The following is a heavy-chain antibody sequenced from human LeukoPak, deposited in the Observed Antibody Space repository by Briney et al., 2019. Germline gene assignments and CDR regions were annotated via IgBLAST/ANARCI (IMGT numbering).Heavy chain of an antibody. J-gene: IGHJ4*02. D-gene: IGHD5-18*01. CDR1: GFTFSSYA. Sequence: GGSLSLFCAASGFTFSSYALGWFPQAPGKGLEGVSAISGSGGSTYYADSVKGRFTISRDNSKNTLYLQMNSLRAEDTAVYYCAKDPGYSYGYTWGFAGGFDYWGQGTLVTVSS. V-gene: IGHV3-23*01. CDR2: ISGSGGST. CDR3: AKDPGYSYGYTWGFAGGFDY.